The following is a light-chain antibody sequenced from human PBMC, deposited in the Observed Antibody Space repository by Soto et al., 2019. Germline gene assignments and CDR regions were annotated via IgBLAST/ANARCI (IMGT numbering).Light chain of an antibody. CDR2: EVT. CDR1: NGDVGGYNL. CDR3: CSYAGNSEV. V-gene: IGLV2-23*02. Sequence: QSALTQPASVSGSPGQSITIPCTGTNGDVGGYNLVSWYQPHPGKATKLMIYEVTGRPSGVSNRFSGSKSGKTASLTISGLQPDDEADYYCCSYAGNSEVFGTGTKRTGL. J-gene: IGLJ1*01.